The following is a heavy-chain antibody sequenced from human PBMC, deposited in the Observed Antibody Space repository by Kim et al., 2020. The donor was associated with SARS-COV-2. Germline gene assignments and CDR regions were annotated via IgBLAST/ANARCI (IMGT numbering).Heavy chain of an antibody. V-gene: IGHV7-4-1*02. D-gene: IGHD1-26*01. Sequence: QGFTGRFVFSLDTSVSTAYLQISSLKAEDTAVYYCARASEWELLEGTFDYWGQGTLVTVSS. CDR3: ARASEWELLEGTFDY. J-gene: IGHJ4*02.